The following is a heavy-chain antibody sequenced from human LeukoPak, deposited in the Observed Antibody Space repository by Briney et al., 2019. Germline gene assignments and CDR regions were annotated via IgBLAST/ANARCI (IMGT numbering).Heavy chain of an antibody. CDR1: GYTFTGYY. CDR3: ARARKASSGWYDY. CDR2: TNPNSGGT. Sequence: ASVKVSCKASGYTFTGYYMHWVRQAPGQGLEWMGWTNPNSGGTNYAQKFQGRVTMTRDTSISTAYMELSRLRSDDTAVYYCARARKASSGWYDYWGQGTLVTVSS. V-gene: IGHV1-2*02. D-gene: IGHD6-19*01. J-gene: IGHJ4*02.